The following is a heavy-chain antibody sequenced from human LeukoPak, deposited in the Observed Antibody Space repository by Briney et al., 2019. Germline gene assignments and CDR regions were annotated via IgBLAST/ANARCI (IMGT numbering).Heavy chain of an antibody. V-gene: IGHV3-30*04. J-gene: IGHJ4*02. D-gene: IGHD1-26*01. CDR2: ISYDGSNK. Sequence: GGSLRLPCAASGFTFSSYAMHWVRQAPGKGLEWVAVISYDGSNKYYADSVKGRFTISRDNSKNTLYLQMNSLRAEDTAVYYCARDPVGYYFDYWGQGTLVTVSS. CDR3: ARDPVGYYFDY. CDR1: GFTFSSYA.